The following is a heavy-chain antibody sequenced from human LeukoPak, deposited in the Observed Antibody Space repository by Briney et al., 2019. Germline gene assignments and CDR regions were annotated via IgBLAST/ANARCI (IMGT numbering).Heavy chain of an antibody. J-gene: IGHJ4*02. Sequence: GASVKVSCKASGYTFTSYGISWVRQAPGQGLEWMGWISAYNGNTNYAQKLQGRVTMTTDTYTSTAYMELRSLRSDDTAVYYCARGDDYVWGSYRELDYWGQGTLVTVAS. CDR3: ARGDDYVWGSYRELDY. D-gene: IGHD3-16*02. CDR1: GYTFTSYG. V-gene: IGHV1-18*01. CDR2: ISAYNGNT.